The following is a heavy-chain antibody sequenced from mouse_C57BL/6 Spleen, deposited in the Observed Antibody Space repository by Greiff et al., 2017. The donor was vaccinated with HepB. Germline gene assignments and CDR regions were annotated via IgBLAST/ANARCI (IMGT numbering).Heavy chain of an antibody. CDR1: GFNIKDDY. CDR3: ERGGLDY. CDR2: IDPENGDT. D-gene: IGHD3-3*01. J-gene: IGHJ2*01. V-gene: IGHV14-4*01. Sequence: VQLQQSGAELVRPGASVKLSCTASGFNIKDDYMHWVKQRPEQGLEWIGWIDPENGDTEYASKFQGKATITADTSSNTAYLQLSSLTSEDTAVYYCERGGLDYWGQGTTLTVSS.